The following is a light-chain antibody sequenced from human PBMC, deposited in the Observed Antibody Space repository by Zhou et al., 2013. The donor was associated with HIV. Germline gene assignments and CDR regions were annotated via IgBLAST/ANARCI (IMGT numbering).Light chain of an antibody. CDR1: QGISTY. Sequence: AIVITQSPSSLSASTGDRVTITCRANQGISTYLAWYQQKPGKAPKLLMYGASTLQSGVPSRFSGSGSGTEFTLTISSLQPDDFATYYCQQYNTYWTFGQGTKVEIK. CDR3: QQYNTYWT. CDR2: GAS. J-gene: IGKJ1*01. V-gene: IGKV1-8*01.